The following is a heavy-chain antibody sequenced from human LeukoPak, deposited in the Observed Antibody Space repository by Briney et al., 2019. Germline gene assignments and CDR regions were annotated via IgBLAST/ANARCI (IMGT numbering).Heavy chain of an antibody. V-gene: IGHV3-21*01. J-gene: IGHJ3*02. CDR2: ISTSSIYI. CDR1: GFTFSSYS. Sequence: PGGSLRLSCAASGFTFSSYSMNWVRQAPGKGLEWVSSISTSSIYIYYADSLKGRFTISRDNAKNSLYLQMNSLRAEDTAVYYCARGLIVGPRIRSDAFDIWGQGTMVTVSS. D-gene: IGHD1-26*01. CDR3: ARGLIVGPRIRSDAFDI.